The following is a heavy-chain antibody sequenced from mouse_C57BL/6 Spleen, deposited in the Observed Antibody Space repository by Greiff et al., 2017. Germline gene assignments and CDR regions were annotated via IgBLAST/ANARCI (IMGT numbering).Heavy chain of an antibody. D-gene: IGHD1-1*01. V-gene: IGHV1-18*01. CDR1: GYTFTDYN. CDR3: ARGIITAVIAEESYFDD. Sequence: VQLQQSGPELVKPGASVKIPCKASGYTFTDYNMDWVKQSHGQSLEWIGEINPNNGGTIYNQKFKGKATLTVDKSSSTAYMELRSLTSEDTAVYYCARGIITAVIAEESYFDDWGQGTTLTVSS. CDR2: INPNNGGT. J-gene: IGHJ2*01.